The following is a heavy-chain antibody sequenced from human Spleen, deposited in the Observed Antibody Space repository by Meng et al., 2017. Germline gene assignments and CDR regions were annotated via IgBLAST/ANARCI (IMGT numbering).Heavy chain of an antibody. CDR3: ARDEDISAAGKLFGDY. J-gene: IGHJ4*02. Sequence: QVQRVHPWAEVKKPGAPVKVSCKPSGYNFPDYYIHWVRRAPGQGLEWMGRINPKSGDTHYAQKFQARVTMTGDTSISTAYMELSGLRSDDTAMYYCARDEDISAAGKLFGDYWGQGTLVTRLL. D-gene: IGHD6-25*01. V-gene: IGHV1-2*06. CDR2: INPKSGDT. CDR1: GYNFPDYY.